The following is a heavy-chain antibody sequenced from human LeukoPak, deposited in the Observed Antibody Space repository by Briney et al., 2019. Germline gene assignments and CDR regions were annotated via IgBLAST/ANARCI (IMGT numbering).Heavy chain of an antibody. CDR3: AKGVASSGTPVDY. V-gene: IGHV3-23*01. CDR2: ISGSGGST. J-gene: IGHJ4*02. Sequence: PGGSLRFSCAASGFTFSSYEMNWVRQAPGKGLEWVSSISGSGGSTYYADSVKGRFTISRDNSKNTLYLQMNSLRADDTAVYYCAKGVASSGTPVDYWGQGTLVTVSS. D-gene: IGHD3-10*01. CDR1: GFTFSSYE.